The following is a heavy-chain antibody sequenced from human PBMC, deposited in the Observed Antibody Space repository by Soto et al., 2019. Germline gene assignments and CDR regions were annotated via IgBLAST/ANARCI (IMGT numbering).Heavy chain of an antibody. J-gene: IGHJ4*02. Sequence: QVQVVESGGGVVQPGRSLRLSCAASGFTLSCCGMHWVRQAPGKGLEWVGVITYDGSEINYGDSVKGRFTISRDSSENTVYLQMNSLRVEDSAVYYCAKEQSSGFYRVVDYWGQGTLVTVSP. CDR2: ITYDGSEI. CDR3: AKEQSSGFYRVVDY. D-gene: IGHD6-19*01. V-gene: IGHV3-30*18. CDR1: GFTLSCCG.